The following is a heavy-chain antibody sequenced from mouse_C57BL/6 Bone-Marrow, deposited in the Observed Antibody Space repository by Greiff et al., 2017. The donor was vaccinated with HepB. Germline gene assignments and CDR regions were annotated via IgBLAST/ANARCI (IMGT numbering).Heavy chain of an antibody. CDR2: IDPENGDT. D-gene: IGHD2-4*01. Sequence: EVKLQESGAELVRPGASVKLSCTASGFNIKDDYMHWVKQRPEQGLEWIGWIDPENGDTEYASKFQGKATITADTSSNTAYLQLSSLTSEDTAVYYCTTYEYDGAYWGQGTLVTVSA. CDR3: TTYEYDGAY. J-gene: IGHJ3*01. CDR1: GFNIKDDY. V-gene: IGHV14-4*01.